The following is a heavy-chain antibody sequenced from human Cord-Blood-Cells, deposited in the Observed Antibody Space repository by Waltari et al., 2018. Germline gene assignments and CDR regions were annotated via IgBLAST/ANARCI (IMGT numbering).Heavy chain of an antibody. CDR2: IYYSGST. CDR1: GGSISSGGYY. Sequence: QVQLQESGPGLVKPSQTLSLTCTVSGGSISSGGYYWSWIRQHPGKGLEWIGYIYYSGSTYYIPSLKRRVTISVDTSKNQFSLKLSSVTAADTAVYYCARKEYSSSYNWFDPWGQGTLVTVSS. CDR3: ARKEYSSSYNWFDP. J-gene: IGHJ5*02. V-gene: IGHV4-31*03. D-gene: IGHD6-6*01.